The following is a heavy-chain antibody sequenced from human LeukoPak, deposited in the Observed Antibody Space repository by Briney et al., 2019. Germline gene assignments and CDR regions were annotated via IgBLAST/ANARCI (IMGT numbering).Heavy chain of an antibody. CDR3: ARDCSGRNWARDFDY. J-gene: IGHJ4*02. CDR2: INTNGRTI. V-gene: IGHV3-48*01. Sequence: GGSLRLSCAASEFTFSSYSLIWVRQAPGAGLEWVSYINTNGRTIYYADSVKGRFTMSRDNDKNSMYPQMNSLRAEDTAVYYCARDCSGRNWARDFDYWGQGTLVTVSS. CDR1: EFTFSSYS. D-gene: IGHD2-15*01.